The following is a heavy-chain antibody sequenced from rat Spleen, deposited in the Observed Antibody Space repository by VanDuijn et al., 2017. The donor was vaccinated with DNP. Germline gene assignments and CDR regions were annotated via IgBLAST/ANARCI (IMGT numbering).Heavy chain of an antibody. J-gene: IGHJ2*01. Sequence: EVQLVESGGGLVQPGRSLKLSCVVSGFSFSDYNMAWVRQAPKTGLEWVANIIYDGSGTYYRDSVKGRFTISRDNAKSTLYLQMDSLRSEDTATYYCARFPGGPDYWGQGVMVTVSS. CDR3: ARFPGGPDY. CDR2: IIYDGSGT. CDR1: GFSFSDYN. D-gene: IGHD1-4*01. V-gene: IGHV5S10*01.